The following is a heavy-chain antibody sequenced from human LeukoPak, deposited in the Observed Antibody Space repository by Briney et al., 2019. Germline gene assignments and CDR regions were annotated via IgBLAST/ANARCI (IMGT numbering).Heavy chain of an antibody. CDR2: IWYDGSNK. J-gene: IGHJ4*02. CDR1: GLTFSSYG. Sequence: GGSLRLSCAASGLTFSSYGMHWVRQAPGKGLEWVAVIWYDGSNKYYADSVKGRFTISRDNSKNTLYLQMNSLRAEDTAVYYCARDEPNGDYEQVDYWGQGTLVTVSS. CDR3: ARDEPNGDYEQVDY. V-gene: IGHV3-33*01. D-gene: IGHD4-17*01.